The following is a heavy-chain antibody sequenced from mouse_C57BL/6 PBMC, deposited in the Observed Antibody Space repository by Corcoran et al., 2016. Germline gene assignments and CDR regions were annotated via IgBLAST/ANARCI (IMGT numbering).Heavy chain of an antibody. Sequence: EVQLQQSGPELVKPGASVKISCKASGYMFTDYYMNWVKQSHGKSLEWIGDINPNSGGTSYNQKFKGKATLTVDKSSSTAYMELRSLTSEDSAVYYCAPRVTTVWGQGTLVTVSA. CDR2: INPNSGGT. D-gene: IGHD2-2*01. CDR3: APRVTTV. J-gene: IGHJ3*01. CDR1: GYMFTDYY. V-gene: IGHV1-26*01.